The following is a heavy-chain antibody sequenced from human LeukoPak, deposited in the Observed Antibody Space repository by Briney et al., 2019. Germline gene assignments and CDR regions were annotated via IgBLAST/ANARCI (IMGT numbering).Heavy chain of an antibody. J-gene: IGHJ6*03. CDR2: IYYSGST. CDR1: GGSISSGGYS. Sequence: PSETLSLTCAVSGGSISSGGYSWSWIRQPPGKGLEWIGYIYYSGSTYYNPSLKSRVTISVDTSKNQFSLKLSSVTAADTAVYYCARVGGLYYDFWSGYSSRYYYYYMDVWGKGTTVTVSS. D-gene: IGHD3-3*01. CDR3: ARVGGLYYDFWSGYSSRYYYYYMDV. V-gene: IGHV4-30-4*07.